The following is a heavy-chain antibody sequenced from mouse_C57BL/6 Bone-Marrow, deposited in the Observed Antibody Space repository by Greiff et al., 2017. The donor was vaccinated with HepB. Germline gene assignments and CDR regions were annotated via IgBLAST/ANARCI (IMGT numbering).Heavy chain of an antibody. CDR2: IWSGGST. D-gene: IGHD2-3*01. J-gene: IGHJ4*01. CDR1: GFSLTSYG. V-gene: IGHV2-2*01. CDR3: ARNRGYDGYYGAMDY. Sequence: VQLKESGPGLVQPSQSLSITCTVSGFSLTSYGVHWVRQSPGKGLEWLGVIWSGGSTDSNAAFISRLSISKDNPKSQVFFKMNSLQADDTAIYYCARNRGYDGYYGAMDYWGQGTSVTVSS.